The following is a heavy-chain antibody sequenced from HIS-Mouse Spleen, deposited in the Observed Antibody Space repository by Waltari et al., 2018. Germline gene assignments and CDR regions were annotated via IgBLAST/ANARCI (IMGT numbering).Heavy chain of an antibody. CDR1: GGSFSGYS. CDR3: AGYNWNYGTDY. J-gene: IGHJ4*02. CDR2: INHSGST. D-gene: IGHD1-7*01. Sequence: QVQLQQWGAGLLKLSETLSLTCAVYGGSFSGYSWSWIRQPPGKGLEWIGEINHSGSTNYNPSLKSRVTISVDTSKNQFSLKLSSVTAADTAVYYCAGYNWNYGTDYWGQGTLVTVSS. V-gene: IGHV4-34*01.